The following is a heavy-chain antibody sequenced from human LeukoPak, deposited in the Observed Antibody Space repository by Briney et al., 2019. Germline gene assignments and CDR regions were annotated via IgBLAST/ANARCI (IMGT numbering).Heavy chain of an antibody. CDR2: IYYSGST. V-gene: IGHV4-31*03. CDR1: GGSISSGGYY. D-gene: IGHD2-15*01. CDR3: AREDLDGGSDFDY. J-gene: IGHJ4*02. Sequence: SETLSFTCTVSGGSISSGGYYWSWIRQHPGKGLEWIGYIYYSGSTYYNPSLKSRVTISVDTSKNQFSLKLSSVTAADTAVYYCAREDLDGGSDFDYWGQGTLVTVSS.